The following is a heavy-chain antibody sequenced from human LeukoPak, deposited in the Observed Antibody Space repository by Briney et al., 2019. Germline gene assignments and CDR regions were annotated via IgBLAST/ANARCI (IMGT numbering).Heavy chain of an antibody. Sequence: SQTLSLTCTVSGGSISSGSYYWSWIRQPPGKGLEWIGYIYYSGSTNYNPSLKSRVTISVDTSKNQFSLKLSSVTAADTAVYYCARQRLQSGVDYWGQGTLVTVSS. CDR2: IYYSGST. CDR1: GGSISSGSYY. CDR3: ARQRLQSGVDY. D-gene: IGHD3-10*01. J-gene: IGHJ4*02. V-gene: IGHV4-61*01.